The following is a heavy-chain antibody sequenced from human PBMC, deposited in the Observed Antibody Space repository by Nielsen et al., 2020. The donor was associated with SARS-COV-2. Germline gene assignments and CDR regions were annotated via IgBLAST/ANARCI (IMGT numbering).Heavy chain of an antibody. CDR3: ARGLRAIVVVRDY. Sequence: ASVKVSCKTSADTFTGYYMHWVRQAPGQGLEWIGWINPNSGGTNYAQKFQGRVTMTRDTSTSTVYMELRSLTSEDTATYYCARGLRAIVVVRDYWGQGTLVTVSS. J-gene: IGHJ4*02. D-gene: IGHD2-21*01. V-gene: IGHV1-2*02. CDR2: INPNSGGT. CDR1: ADTFTGYY.